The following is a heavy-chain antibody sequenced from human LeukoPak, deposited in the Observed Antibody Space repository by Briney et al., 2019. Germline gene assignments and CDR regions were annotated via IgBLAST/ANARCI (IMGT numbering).Heavy chain of an antibody. Sequence: SVKVSCKASGGTFSSYAISWVRQAPGQGLEWMGGIIPIFGTANYAQKFQGRVTITADESTSTAYMELSSLRSDDTAVYYCARVWGRIQLLAAFYMDVWGKGTTVTVSS. J-gene: IGHJ6*03. D-gene: IGHD5-18*01. V-gene: IGHV1-69*13. CDR2: IIPIFGTA. CDR3: ARVWGRIQLLAAFYMDV. CDR1: GGTFSSYA.